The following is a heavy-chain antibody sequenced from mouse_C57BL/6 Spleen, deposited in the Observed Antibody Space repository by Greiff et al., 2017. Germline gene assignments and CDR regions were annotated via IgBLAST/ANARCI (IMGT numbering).Heavy chain of an antibody. J-gene: IGHJ3*01. D-gene: IGHD4-1*01. CDR1: GYTFTSYW. CDR3: ARRVTGTPWFAY. CDR2: IDPSDSYT. Sequence: VKVVESGAELVMPGASVKLSCKASGYTFTSYWMHWVKQRPGQGLEWIGEIDPSDSYTNYNQKFKGKSTLTVDKSSSTAYMQLSSLTSEDSAVYYCARRVTGTPWFAYWGQGTLVTVSA. V-gene: IGHV1-69*01.